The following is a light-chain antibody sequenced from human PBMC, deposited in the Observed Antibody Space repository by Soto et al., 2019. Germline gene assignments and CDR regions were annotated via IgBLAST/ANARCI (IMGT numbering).Light chain of an antibody. CDR3: QQYYSTPWT. CDR1: QSVFYRPNNKNY. J-gene: IGKJ1*01. CDR2: WAS. V-gene: IGKV4-1*01. Sequence: DVLMSQTHSSLAVSLGERATINCKSSQSVFYRPNNKNYLAWYQQKPGQPPKLLIYWASTRESGVPDRFSGSGSGTDFTLTISSLQAEDVAVYYCQQYYSTPWTFGQGTKVDNK.